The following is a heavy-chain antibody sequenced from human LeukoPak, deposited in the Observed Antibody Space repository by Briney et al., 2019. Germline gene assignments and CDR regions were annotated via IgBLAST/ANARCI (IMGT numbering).Heavy chain of an antibody. CDR3: ATGRSIRYFDY. J-gene: IGHJ4*02. V-gene: IGHV4-59*08. CDR2: VHYSGST. D-gene: IGHD4-17*01. Sequence: SETLSLTCSVSGVSIFSYYWNWLRQPPGKGLEWIGYVHYSGSTNYNPSLKSRVTISVDTSKSQFSLKLGSATAADTAVYYCATGRSIRYFDYWGQGTLLTVSS. CDR1: GVSIFSYY.